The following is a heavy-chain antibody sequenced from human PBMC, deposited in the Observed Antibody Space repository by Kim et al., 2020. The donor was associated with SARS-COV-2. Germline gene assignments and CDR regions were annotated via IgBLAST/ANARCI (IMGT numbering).Heavy chain of an antibody. V-gene: IGHV3-33*01. D-gene: IGHD6-19*01. CDR2: IWYDGSNK. J-gene: IGHJ4*02. CDR1: GFTFSSYG. CDR3: AREVTSAVAGGFDY. Sequence: GGSLRLSCAASGFTFSSYGMHWVRQAPGKGLERVAVIWYDGSNKYYADSVKGRFTISRDNSKNTLYLQMNSLRAEDTAVYYCAREVTSAVAGGFDYWGQGTLVTVSS.